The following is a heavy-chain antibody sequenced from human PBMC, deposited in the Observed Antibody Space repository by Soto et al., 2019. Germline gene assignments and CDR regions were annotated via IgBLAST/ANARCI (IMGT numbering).Heavy chain of an antibody. Sequence: GGSLRLSCAASGFTFGTYAMNWVRQAPGKGLEWVSGITSSGGSTYYADSVKGRFTISRDNSENTLYLQMNSLRGDDTAVYYCAKDRSVDTRDWFDPWGQGTLVTVSS. V-gene: IGHV3-23*01. J-gene: IGHJ5*02. CDR2: ITSSGGST. CDR1: GFTFGTYA. D-gene: IGHD5-18*01. CDR3: AKDRSVDTRDWFDP.